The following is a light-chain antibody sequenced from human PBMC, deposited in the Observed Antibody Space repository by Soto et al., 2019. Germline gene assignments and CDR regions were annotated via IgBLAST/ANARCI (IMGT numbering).Light chain of an antibody. V-gene: IGLV1-51*02. CDR2: ENN. CDR1: SSNIGNNF. Sequence: QSVLTQPPSVSAAPGQKVTISCSGSSSNIGNNFVSWYQQLPGTAPKLLIFENNKRPSGIPDRFSGSKSGTSATLGITGLQTGDEADYYCAIWDSSLSDHWVFGGGTKLTVL. J-gene: IGLJ3*02. CDR3: AIWDSSLSDHWV.